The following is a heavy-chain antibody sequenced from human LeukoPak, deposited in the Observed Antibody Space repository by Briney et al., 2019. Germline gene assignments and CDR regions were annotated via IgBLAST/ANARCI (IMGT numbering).Heavy chain of an antibody. CDR1: GYTVTGYH. D-gene: IGHD3-10*01. CDR3: AREALIWFGESH. J-gene: IGHJ4*02. V-gene: IGHV1-2*02. CDR2: INPNSGGT. Sequence: RASVKVSCKASGYTVTGYHMHWVRQAPGQGLEWMGWINPNSGGTNYAQKFQGRVTMTRDTSINTAYMELSRLRSDDTAVYYCAREALIWFGESHWGQGTLVTVSS.